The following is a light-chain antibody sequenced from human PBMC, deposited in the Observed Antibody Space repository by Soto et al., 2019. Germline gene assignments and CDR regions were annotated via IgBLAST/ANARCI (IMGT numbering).Light chain of an antibody. CDR3: SSYTSRNTVV. Sequence: QSALTQPASVSGSPGQSITMSCTGASSDIDGYDYVSWYQRHPGEAPKLLIYDATNRPSGVSNRFSASKSGNTASLTISGLQAEDEADYFCSSYTSRNTVVFGGGTKVTVL. J-gene: IGLJ3*02. CDR2: DAT. CDR1: SSDIDGYDY. V-gene: IGLV2-14*01.